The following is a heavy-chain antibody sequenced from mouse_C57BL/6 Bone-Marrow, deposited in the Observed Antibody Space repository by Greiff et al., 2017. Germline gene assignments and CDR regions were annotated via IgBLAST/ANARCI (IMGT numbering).Heavy chain of an antibody. D-gene: IGHD1-1*01. Sequence: VQVVESGAELVKPGASVKISCKASGYAFSSYWMNWVKQRPGKGLEWIGQIYPGDGDTNYNGKFKGKATLTADNASSTASMQLSSLTSEDSAVYFCAREMNYYGRDWYFDVWGTGTTVTVSS. CDR3: AREMNYYGRDWYFDV. V-gene: IGHV1-80*01. CDR2: IYPGDGDT. J-gene: IGHJ1*03. CDR1: GYAFSSYW.